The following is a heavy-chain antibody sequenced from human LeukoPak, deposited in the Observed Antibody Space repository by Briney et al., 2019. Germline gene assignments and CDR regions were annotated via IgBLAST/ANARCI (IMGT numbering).Heavy chain of an antibody. CDR2: ISDIGGTT. CDR3: AKDYYDSSGYYNYDAFDI. D-gene: IGHD3-22*01. Sequence: GGSLRLSCAASGFTFSSYAMTWVRQAPGKGLEWVSTISDIGGTTYYADSVKGRFTISRDNSKNTLYLQMNSLRAEDTAVYYCAKDYYDSSGYYNYDAFDIWGQGTMVTVSS. CDR1: GFTFSSYA. V-gene: IGHV3-23*01. J-gene: IGHJ3*02.